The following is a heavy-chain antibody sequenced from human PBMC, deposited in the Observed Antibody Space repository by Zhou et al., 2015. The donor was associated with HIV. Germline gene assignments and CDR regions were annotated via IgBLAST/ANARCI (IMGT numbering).Heavy chain of an antibody. Sequence: QVQLVQSGSEVKKPGSSVKVSCKASGGTLSGSDISWVRQAPGQGLEWMGRITPIFDMENLAQKFRGRLTLTADKSTGAAYMELSSLRSEDAAVYYCARTGGNYDFAFDVWGQGTRVIVSS. CDR3: ARTGGNYDFAFDV. V-gene: IGHV1-69*09. CDR1: GGTLSGSD. J-gene: IGHJ3*01. CDR2: ITPIFDME. D-gene: IGHD2-8*02.